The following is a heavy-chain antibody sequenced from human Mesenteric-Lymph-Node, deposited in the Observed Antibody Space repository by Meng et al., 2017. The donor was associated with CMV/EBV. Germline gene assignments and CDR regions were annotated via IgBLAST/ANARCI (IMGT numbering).Heavy chain of an antibody. D-gene: IGHD5-24*01. CDR2: ISSSSNHI. V-gene: IGHV3-21*01. Sequence: GESLKISCAASGFGFSSYAMNWVRQAPGQGLEWVASISSSSNHIHYADSVKGRFTISRDNAKNSVFLQMNSLGAEDTAVYYCASLEVPTDFWGQGTLVTVSS. J-gene: IGHJ4*02. CDR1: GFGFSSYA. CDR3: ASLEVPTDF.